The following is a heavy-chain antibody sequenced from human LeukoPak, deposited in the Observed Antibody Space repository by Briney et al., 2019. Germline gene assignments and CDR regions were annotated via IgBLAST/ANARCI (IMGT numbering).Heavy chain of an antibody. Sequence: PGGSLRLSCAASGYTVSSNYMSWVRQAPGKGLEWVSIIYSGGSTFYADSVKGRFTISRDNSKNTLYLQMNSLRAEDTAVYYCARGGSYLSAFDIWGQGTMVTVSS. CDR2: IYSGGST. J-gene: IGHJ3*02. V-gene: IGHV3-53*01. CDR3: ARGGSYLSAFDI. CDR1: GYTVSSNY. D-gene: IGHD1-26*01.